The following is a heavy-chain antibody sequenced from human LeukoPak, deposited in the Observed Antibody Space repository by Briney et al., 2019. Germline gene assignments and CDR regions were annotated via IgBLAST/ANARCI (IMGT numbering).Heavy chain of an antibody. Sequence: PGGSLRLSCAASGFTFSSYAMSWVRQAPGKGLEWVSAISGSGGSTYYADSVKGRFTISRDNSKTTLYLQMNSLRAEDTAVYYCARLAAPQRVGATRDYWGQGTLVTVSS. CDR1: GFTFSSYA. CDR3: ARLAAPQRVGATRDY. J-gene: IGHJ4*02. D-gene: IGHD1-26*01. CDR2: ISGSGGST. V-gene: IGHV3-23*01.